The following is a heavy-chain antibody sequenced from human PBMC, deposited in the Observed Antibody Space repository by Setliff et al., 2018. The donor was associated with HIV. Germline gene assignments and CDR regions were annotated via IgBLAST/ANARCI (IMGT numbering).Heavy chain of an antibody. D-gene: IGHD6-19*01. J-gene: IGHJ3*02. Sequence: ESLKIYCKASGYSFTSYWIGWVRQMPGKGLEWMGIIYPGDSHTRYSPSFQGQVTISADKSISTAYLQCSSLKASDTAMYYCARSGKAVGSAGLGAFDIWGQGTMVTVSS. CDR3: ARSGKAVGSAGLGAFDI. CDR2: IYPGDSHT. CDR1: GYSFTSYW. V-gene: IGHV5-51*01.